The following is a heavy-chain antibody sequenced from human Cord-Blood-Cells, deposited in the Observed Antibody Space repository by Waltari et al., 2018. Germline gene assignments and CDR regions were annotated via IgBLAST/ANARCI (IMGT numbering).Heavy chain of an antibody. CDR1: GYTFTGHY. CDR2: STPNRGGT. V-gene: IGHV1-2*04. Sequence: QVQLVQSGAEVKKPGASVKVSCKASGYTFTGHYMHWVRKAPGEGLEWRGGSTPNRGGTTYAQKFQGWVTMTRDTSISTAYMGLSRLRSDDTAVYYCARGGRSSGYYYYGMDVWGQGTTVTVSS. D-gene: IGHD6-19*01. J-gene: IGHJ6*02. CDR3: ARGGRSSGYYYYGMDV.